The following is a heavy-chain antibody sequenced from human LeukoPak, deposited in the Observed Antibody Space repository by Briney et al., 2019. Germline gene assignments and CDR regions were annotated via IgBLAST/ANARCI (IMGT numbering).Heavy chain of an antibody. V-gene: IGHV3-53*01. J-gene: IGHJ2*01. D-gene: IGHD7-27*01. CDR3: ARNWGTGYFDL. CDR1: GFSVSSNY. CDR2: IYSGGST. Sequence: GGSLRLSCSASGFSVSSNYMSWVRQARGKGLEWVSVIYSGGSTYYADSVKGRFTISRDNSKNTLYLQMNSLRAEDTAVYYCARNWGTGYFDLWGRGTLVTVSS.